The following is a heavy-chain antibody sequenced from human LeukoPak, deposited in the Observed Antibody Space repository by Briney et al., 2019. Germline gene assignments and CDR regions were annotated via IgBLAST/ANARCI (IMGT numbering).Heavy chain of an antibody. V-gene: IGHV3-48*02. D-gene: IGHD3-3*01. CDR3: SRDGGFWSAYPLDY. Sequence: GGSLRLSCAASGFTFTTYNMNWVRQAPGKGLEWVSYISTTSSNIYYADSVEGRFTISRDNAKNLLYLQMDSLRDEDTAVYYCSRDGGFWSAYPLDYWGQGTLVTVSS. CDR2: ISTTSSNI. J-gene: IGHJ4*02. CDR1: GFTFTTYN.